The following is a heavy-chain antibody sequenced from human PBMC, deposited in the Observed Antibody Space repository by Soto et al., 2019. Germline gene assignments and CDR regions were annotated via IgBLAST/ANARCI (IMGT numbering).Heavy chain of an antibody. D-gene: IGHD6-13*01. J-gene: IGHJ5*02. CDR2: IYYSGST. V-gene: IGHV4-30-4*01. Sequence: QVQLQESGPGLVKPSQTLSLTCTVSGGSISSGDYYWSWIRQPPGKGLEWIGYIYYSGSTYYNPSLKSRVTISVDTSKNQFSLKLSSATAADTAVYYCARVRRAAARSNWFDPWGQGTLVTVSS. CDR1: GGSISSGDYY. CDR3: ARVRRAAARSNWFDP.